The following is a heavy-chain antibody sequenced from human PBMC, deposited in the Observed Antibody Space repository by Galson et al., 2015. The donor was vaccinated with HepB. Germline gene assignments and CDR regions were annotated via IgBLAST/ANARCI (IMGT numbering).Heavy chain of an antibody. V-gene: IGHV3-73*01. J-gene: IGHJ6*02. CDR1: GFTFSGSA. CDR2: IRSKANSYAT. CDR3: ARELGQGAAAIYSYYYGMDV. Sequence: SLRLSCAASGFTFSGSAMHWVRQASGKGLEWVGRIRSKANSYATAYAASVKGRFTISRDDSKNTAYLQMNSLKTEDTAVYYCARELGQGAAAIYSYYYGMDVWGQGTTVTVSS. D-gene: IGHD2-2*02.